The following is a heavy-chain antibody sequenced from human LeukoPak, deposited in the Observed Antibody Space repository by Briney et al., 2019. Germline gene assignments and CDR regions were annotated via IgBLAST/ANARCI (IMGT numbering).Heavy chain of an antibody. CDR2: INHSGST. CDR3: ARVGGAMADAFDI. V-gene: IGHV4-34*01. CDR1: GGSLSGYY. D-gene: IGHD3-16*01. Sequence: SETLSLTCAVYGGSLSGYYWSWIRQPPGKGLEWIGEINHSGSTNYNPSLKSRVTISVDTSKNQFSLKLSSVTAADTAVYYCARVGGAMADAFDIWGQGTMVTVSS. J-gene: IGHJ3*02.